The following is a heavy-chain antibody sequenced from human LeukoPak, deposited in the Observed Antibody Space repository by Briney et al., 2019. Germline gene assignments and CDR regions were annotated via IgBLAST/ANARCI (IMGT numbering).Heavy chain of an antibody. CDR2: IYYSGST. Sequence: SETLSLTCTVSGGSISSSSYYWGWIRQPPGKGLEWIGSIYYSGSTYYNPSLKSRVTISVDTSKNQFSLKLSSVTAADTAVYYCARDGLNSSSWYWFDPWGQGTLVTVSS. D-gene: IGHD6-13*01. V-gene: IGHV4-39*07. CDR3: ARDGLNSSSWYWFDP. CDR1: GGSISSSSYY. J-gene: IGHJ5*02.